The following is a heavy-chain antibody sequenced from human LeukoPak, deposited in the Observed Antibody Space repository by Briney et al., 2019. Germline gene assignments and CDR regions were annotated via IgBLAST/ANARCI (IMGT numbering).Heavy chain of an antibody. J-gene: IGHJ4*02. Sequence: GGSLRLSCAASGFTFNNHGMHWVRQAPGKGLEWVAFIHYDGSTEYYTDSVKGRFTISRDNSKNTLYLQMNSLRAEDTAVYYCARGALLWFGGHYFDYWGQGTLVTVSS. CDR2: IHYDGSTE. CDR3: ARGALLWFGGHYFDY. D-gene: IGHD3-10*01. CDR1: GFTFNNHG. V-gene: IGHV3-30*02.